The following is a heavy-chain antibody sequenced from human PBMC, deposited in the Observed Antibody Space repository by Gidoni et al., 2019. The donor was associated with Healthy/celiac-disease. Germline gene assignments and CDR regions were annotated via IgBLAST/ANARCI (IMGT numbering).Heavy chain of an antibody. J-gene: IGHJ4*02. CDR2: INPSGGST. Sequence: QVQLVQSGAEVKKPGASVKVSCQASGYPFTSYYMHWVRQAPGQGLEWMGIINPSGGSTSYAQKFQGRVTMTRDTSTSTVYMELSSLRSEDTAVYYCARGSGYGGNSGHFDYWGQGTLVTVSS. V-gene: IGHV1-46*01. CDR1: GYPFTSYY. CDR3: ARGSGYGGNSGHFDY. D-gene: IGHD4-17*01.